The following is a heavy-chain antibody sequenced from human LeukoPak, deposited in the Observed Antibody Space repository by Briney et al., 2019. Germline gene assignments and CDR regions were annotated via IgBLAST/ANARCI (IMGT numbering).Heavy chain of an antibody. D-gene: IGHD3-10*01. CDR2: IFHTGST. CDR1: GDSISSGAYS. CDR3: ARELWFANAPGSWLDP. J-gene: IGHJ5*02. V-gene: IGHV4-30-2*01. Sequence: SETLSLTCVVSGDSISSGAYSWSWIRQPPGKGLEWIGYIFHTGSTFDNPSLKSRVTISVYNSKNQFSLRLSSVTAADTAVYYCARELWFANAPGSWLDPWGQGTLVIVSS.